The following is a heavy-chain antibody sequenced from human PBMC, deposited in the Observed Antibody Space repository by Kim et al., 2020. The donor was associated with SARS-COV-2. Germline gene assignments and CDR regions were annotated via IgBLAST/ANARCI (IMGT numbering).Heavy chain of an antibody. CDR3: VGPSAAGRGFDY. Sequence: GGSLRLSCAASGFTFSSYAMHWVRQAPGKGLEWVAVISYDGSNKYYADSVKGRFTISRDNSKNTLYLQMNSLRAEDTAVYYCVGPSAAGRGFDYWGQGTLVTVSS. J-gene: IGHJ4*02. D-gene: IGHD6-13*01. V-gene: IGHV3-30*04. CDR1: GFTFSSYA. CDR2: ISYDGSNK.